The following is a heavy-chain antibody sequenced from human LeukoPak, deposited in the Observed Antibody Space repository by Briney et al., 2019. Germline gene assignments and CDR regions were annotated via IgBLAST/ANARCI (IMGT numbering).Heavy chain of an antibody. J-gene: IGHJ4*02. D-gene: IGHD4-17*01. V-gene: IGHV4-30-4*01. Sequence: PSQTLSLTCTVSGGSLSSGDYYWSWIRQPPGKGLEWIGYIYYSGSTYYNPSLKSRVTISVDTSKNQFSLKLSSVTAADTAVYYCARADDYGDLHFDYWGQGTLVTVSS. CDR3: ARADDYGDLHFDY. CDR2: IYYSGST. CDR1: GGSLSSGDYY.